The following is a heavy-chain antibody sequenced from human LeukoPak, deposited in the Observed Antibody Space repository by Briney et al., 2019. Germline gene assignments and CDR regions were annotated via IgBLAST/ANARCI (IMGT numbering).Heavy chain of an antibody. V-gene: IGHV3-21*01. CDR3: ARRPYCSGGSCYLRYNWFDP. D-gene: IGHD2-15*01. J-gene: IGHJ5*02. CDR2: ISSSSSYI. CDR1: GFIFSSYS. Sequence: KSGGSLRLSCAASGFIFSSYSMSWVRQAPGKGLEWVSSISSSSSYIYYADSVKGRFTISRDNAKNSLYLQMNSLRAEDTAVYYCARRPYCSGGSCYLRYNWFDPWGQGTLVTVSS.